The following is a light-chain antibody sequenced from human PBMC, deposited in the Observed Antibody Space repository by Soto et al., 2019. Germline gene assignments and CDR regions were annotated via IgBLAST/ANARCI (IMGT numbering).Light chain of an antibody. CDR3: QQYNNWPPWT. CDR1: QSVSSN. J-gene: IGKJ1*01. Sequence: IEMTQSPATLSVPPGDTATLSCRASQSVSSNVAWYQRRPGQAPRLLNYGASTTATGIPARFSGSGSGTHFTLTISSLQSEDFALYYCQQYNNWPPWTFGQGTKVEIK. V-gene: IGKV3-15*01. CDR2: GAS.